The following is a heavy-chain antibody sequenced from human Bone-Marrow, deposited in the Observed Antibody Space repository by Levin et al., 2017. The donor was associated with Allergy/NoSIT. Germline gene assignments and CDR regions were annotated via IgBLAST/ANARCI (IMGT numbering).Heavy chain of an antibody. CDR3: ARTDYDILTGKSEAYAFED. V-gene: IGHV2-5*02. J-gene: IGHJ4*02. D-gene: IGHD3-9*01. CDR1: GFSLTPSGVG. Sequence: SGPTLVKPTQTLTLTCNFSGFSLTPSGVGVGWIRQSPGKALDWLAVIYWDDDIRYSPSLKSRLTITNDNSKNQVVRTMTNMDPVDTATYYCARTDYDILTGKSEAYAFEDWGQGTLVTVSS. CDR2: IYWDDDI.